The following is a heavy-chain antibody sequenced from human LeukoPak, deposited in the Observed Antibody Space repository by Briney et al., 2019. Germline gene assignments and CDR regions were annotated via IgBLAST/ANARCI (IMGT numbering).Heavy chain of an antibody. V-gene: IGHV3-33*01. CDR2: IWYDGSKT. D-gene: IGHD6-13*01. CDR1: GFTFSSYG. J-gene: IGHJ6*02. Sequence: GGSLRLSCAASGFTFSSYGMHWVRQGPGKGLEWVAVIWYDGSKTYYVDSVKGRFTTSRDTSKNTLYLQMNSLRAEDTAVYYCARDGQHPKGLDVWGQGTTVTVSS. CDR3: ARDGQHPKGLDV.